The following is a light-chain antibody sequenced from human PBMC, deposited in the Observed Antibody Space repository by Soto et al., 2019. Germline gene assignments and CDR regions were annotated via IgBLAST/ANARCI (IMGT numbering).Light chain of an antibody. CDR1: QGISNY. CDR3: KHRHTYPIT. J-gene: IGKJ5*01. V-gene: IGKV1-9*01. Sequence: DIQLTQSPSFLSASVGDGITISCRASQGISNYLSWYQQKPGKSPKLRIHSASSLQSRVPSKFSNTGGGTEFTLTDSSLHPKDFATYYCKHRHTYPITFGQGTRL. CDR2: SAS.